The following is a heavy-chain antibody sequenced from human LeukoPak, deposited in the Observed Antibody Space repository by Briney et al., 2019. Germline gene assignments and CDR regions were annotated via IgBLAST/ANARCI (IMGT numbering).Heavy chain of an antibody. V-gene: IGHV3-7*03. D-gene: IGHD1-14*01. J-gene: IGHJ4*02. CDR2: IKEDGSEK. Sequence: GGSLRLSCAASGFTFSYYWMSWVRQAPGKGLEWVANIKEDGSEKYYVDSVKGRFTVSRDNARNSLYLQMDSLRAEDTAGYYCARAGSPGSVDYWGQGTLVTVSS. CDR3: ARAGSPGSVDY. CDR1: GFTFSYYW.